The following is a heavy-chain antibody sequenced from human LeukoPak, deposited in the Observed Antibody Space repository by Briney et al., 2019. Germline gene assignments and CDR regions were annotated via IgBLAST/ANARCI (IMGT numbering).Heavy chain of an antibody. D-gene: IGHD1-26*01. J-gene: IGHJ4*02. CDR3: ARVVGARIIDY. Sequence: SETLSLTCTVSGGSISSSSYYWGWIRQPPGKGLEWIGSIYYSGSTYYNPSLKSRVTISVDTSKNQFSLKLSSVTAADAAVYYCARVVGARIIDYWGQGTLVTVSS. V-gene: IGHV4-39*07. CDR2: IYYSGST. CDR1: GGSISSSSYY.